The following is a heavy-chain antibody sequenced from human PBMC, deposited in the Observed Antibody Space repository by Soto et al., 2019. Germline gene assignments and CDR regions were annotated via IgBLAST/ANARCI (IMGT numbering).Heavy chain of an antibody. J-gene: IGHJ4*02. CDR1: GFTFSSYS. V-gene: IGHV3-21*01. CDR2: ISSSSSYK. D-gene: IGHD6-6*01. CDR3: ARGSNSFGWAY. Sequence: EVQLVESGGGLVKPGGSLRLSCAASGFTFSSYSMNWVRQAPGKGLEWVSSISSSSSYKYYADPVKGRFTISRDNAKNSLYLQMNSLRAEDTAVYYCARGSNSFGWAYWGQGTLVTVSS.